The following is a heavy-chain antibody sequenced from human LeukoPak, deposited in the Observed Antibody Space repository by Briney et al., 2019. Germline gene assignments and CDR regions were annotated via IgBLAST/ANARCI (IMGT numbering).Heavy chain of an antibody. J-gene: IGHJ5*02. Sequence: SETLSLTCTVSGGSISPYYWSWIRQPPGKGLEWIGYVYYSGSTNYNPSLKSRVTISVDTSKSQFSLKLTSVTAADTAVYYCARGGGSGRGNWFDPGGQGSLVIVSS. V-gene: IGHV4-59*01. CDR1: GGSISPYY. CDR2: VYYSGST. CDR3: ARGGGSGRGNWFDP. D-gene: IGHD3-10*01.